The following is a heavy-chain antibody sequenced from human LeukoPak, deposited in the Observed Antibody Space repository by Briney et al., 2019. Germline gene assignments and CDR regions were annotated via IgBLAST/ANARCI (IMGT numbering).Heavy chain of an antibody. CDR2: IYYSGNT. CDR3: ATRPPGESYVPYFDY. J-gene: IGHJ4*02. V-gene: IGHV4-61*01. D-gene: IGHD2-2*01. Sequence: KPSETLSLTCTVSGGSVSSDTYYWSWIRQPPGKGLEWIGYIYYSGNTNYNPSLKSRVTISVDTSKNQFSLRLSSVTAADTAVYYCATRPPGESYVPYFDYWGQGIPVTVSS. CDR1: GGSVSSDTYY.